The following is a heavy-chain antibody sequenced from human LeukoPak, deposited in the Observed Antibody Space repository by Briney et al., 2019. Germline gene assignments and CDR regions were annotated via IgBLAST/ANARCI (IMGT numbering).Heavy chain of an antibody. Sequence: GGSLRLSCAASGFTFSDYYMSWIRQAPGKGLEWVSSISSSSSFIYYADSVKGRFTISRDNAKNSLYLQMNSLRAEDTAVYYCARDPPLGSCSTISCPHLDYWGQGTLSPSPQ. CDR1: GFTFSDYY. CDR2: ISSSSSFI. D-gene: IGHD2-2*01. J-gene: IGHJ4*02. CDR3: ARDPPLGSCSTISCPHLDY. V-gene: IGHV3-11*06.